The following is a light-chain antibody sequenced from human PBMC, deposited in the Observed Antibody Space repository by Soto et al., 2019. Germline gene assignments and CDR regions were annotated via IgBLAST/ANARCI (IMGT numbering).Light chain of an antibody. CDR1: ANIRNY. CDR3: HQYKSYTPYT. V-gene: IGKV1-5*01. J-gene: IGKJ2*01. Sequence: DIHMTQSPSPLSASVGDRVIITCRASANIRNYLNWYQQKAGKAPKLLIYAASNLQSGVPSRFSGGGSGTEFTLTISNLQPDDFGTYYCHQYKSYTPYTIGQGTKVDIK. CDR2: AAS.